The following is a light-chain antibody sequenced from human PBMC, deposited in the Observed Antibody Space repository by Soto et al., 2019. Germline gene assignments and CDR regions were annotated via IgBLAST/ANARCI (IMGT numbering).Light chain of an antibody. CDR1: SSNVGSYSH. V-gene: IGLV2-14*01. CDR3: ISYTGSSTSYV. J-gene: IGLJ1*01. CDR2: EVT. Sequence: QSVLTQPASVSGSPGQSITISCSGTSSNVGSYSHVAWYQQFPGKTPKLIIYEVTYRPSGVSHRFSASKSGNTASLTISGLQAGDEADYYCISYTGSSTSYVFGTGTKVTVL.